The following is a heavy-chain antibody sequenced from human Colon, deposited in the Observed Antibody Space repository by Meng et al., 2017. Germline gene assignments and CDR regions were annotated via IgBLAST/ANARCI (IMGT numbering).Heavy chain of an antibody. D-gene: IGHD3-10*01. CDR2: ISSSGSTI. CDR1: GFTCSSYE. J-gene: IGHJ4*02. V-gene: IGHV3-48*03. CDR3: ARDEGYFVPGSYADY. Sequence: GESLKISCAASGFTCSSYEMNWVRQAPGKGLEWGSYISSSGSTIYYADSVKGRFTISRDNAKNSLYLQMNSLRAEDTAVYYCARDEGYFVPGSYADYWGQGTLVTVSS.